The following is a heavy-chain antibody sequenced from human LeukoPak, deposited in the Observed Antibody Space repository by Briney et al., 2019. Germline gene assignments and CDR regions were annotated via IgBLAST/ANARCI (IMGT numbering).Heavy chain of an antibody. CDR3: ASSEYYYDSSGYYNQYFDY. Sequence: PSETLSRTCTVSGYSISSGYYWGWIRQPPGKGLEWIGNIYHSGSTYYNPSLKSRVTISVDTSKNQFSLKLSSVTAADTAVYYCASSEYYYDSSGYYNQYFDYWGQGTLVTVSS. J-gene: IGHJ4*02. D-gene: IGHD3-22*01. CDR1: GYSISSGYY. V-gene: IGHV4-38-2*02. CDR2: IYHSGST.